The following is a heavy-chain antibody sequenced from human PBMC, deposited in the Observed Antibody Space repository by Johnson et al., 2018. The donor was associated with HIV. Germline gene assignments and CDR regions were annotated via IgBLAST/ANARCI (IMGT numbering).Heavy chain of an antibody. Sequence: VQLVESGGGLVKPGGSLRLSCAASGFTVSSNYMSWVRQAPGKGLEWVSVIYSGGSTYYADSVKGRFTISRDNAKNSLYLQMNSLTVEDTALYYCARADRDSGTYHDAFDIWGQGTMVTVSS. CDR2: IYSGGST. CDR3: ARADRDSGTYHDAFDI. D-gene: IGHD1-26*01. J-gene: IGHJ3*02. CDR1: GFTVSSNY. V-gene: IGHV3-66*01.